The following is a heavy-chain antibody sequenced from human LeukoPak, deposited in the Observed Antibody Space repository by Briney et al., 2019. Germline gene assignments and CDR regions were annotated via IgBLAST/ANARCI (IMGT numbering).Heavy chain of an antibody. V-gene: IGHV1-69*05. J-gene: IGHJ4*02. CDR3: ARMTAARFWKEFDY. CDR1: GGTFSSYA. D-gene: IGHD6-6*01. Sequence: SVKVSCKASGGTFSSYAISWVRQAPGQGLEWMGGIIPIFGTANYAQKFQGRVTITTDESTSTAYMDLSSLRSEDTAVYYCARMTAARFWKEFDYWGQGTLVTVSS. CDR2: IIPIFGTA.